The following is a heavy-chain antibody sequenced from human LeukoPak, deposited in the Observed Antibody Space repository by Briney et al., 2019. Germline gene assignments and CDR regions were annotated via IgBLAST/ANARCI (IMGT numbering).Heavy chain of an antibody. CDR1: GFTFSRYW. CDR3: AKVAVIAAAGDAFDI. J-gene: IGHJ3*02. D-gene: IGHD6-13*01. CDR2: IRKDGSVI. V-gene: IGHV3-7*03. Sequence: PGGSLRLSCAASGFTFSRYWMAWVRQAPGKGLEWVANIRKDGSVINYLDSVKGRFTISRDNAKNSLYLQMNSLRAEDMALYYCAKVAVIAAAGDAFDIWGQGTMVTVSS.